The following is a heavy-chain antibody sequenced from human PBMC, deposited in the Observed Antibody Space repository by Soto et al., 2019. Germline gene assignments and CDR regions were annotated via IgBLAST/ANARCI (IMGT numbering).Heavy chain of an antibody. Sequence: GGSLRLSCAASGFTFSSYWMHWVRQAPGKGLVWVSRINSDGTSLDYADSVRGRFTISRDNAKNTLYLQMNSLRGEDSAVYYCARDLTGYVADYWGQGTLVTVSS. CDR3: ARDLTGYVADY. D-gene: IGHD3-16*01. V-gene: IGHV3-74*01. J-gene: IGHJ4*02. CDR2: INSDGTSL. CDR1: GFTFSSYW.